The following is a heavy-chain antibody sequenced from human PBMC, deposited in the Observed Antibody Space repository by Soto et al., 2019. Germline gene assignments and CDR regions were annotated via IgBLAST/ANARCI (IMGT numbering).Heavy chain of an antibody. D-gene: IGHD6-13*01. CDR1: GFTFNNYA. Sequence: EVQLLESGGGLVQPGESLRLSCAGSGFTFNNYAMTWVRQAPGKGPEWVSTIICGGDTTYYADSVKGRITISRENSKNTLSLQMNSLRAEHPAVYYCATHGPQYSSSLPHYWGQGTLVTVSS. V-gene: IGHV3-23*01. CDR3: ATHGPQYSSSLPHY. J-gene: IGHJ4*02. CDR2: IICGGDTT.